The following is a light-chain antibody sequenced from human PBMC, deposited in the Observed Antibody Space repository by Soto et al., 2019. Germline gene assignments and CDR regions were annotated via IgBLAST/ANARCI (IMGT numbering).Light chain of an antibody. CDR3: SSFAGSFYV. CDR1: SSDVGGYNY. V-gene: IGLV2-8*01. Sequence: QSALTQPPSASGSPGQSVTISCTGTSSDVGGYNYVSWYQQHPGKAPKLMIYEVSKRPSGVPDRFSGSKSGNTASLTVSGFQAENEADYYCSSFAGSFYVFGTGTKVTVL. CDR2: EVS. J-gene: IGLJ1*01.